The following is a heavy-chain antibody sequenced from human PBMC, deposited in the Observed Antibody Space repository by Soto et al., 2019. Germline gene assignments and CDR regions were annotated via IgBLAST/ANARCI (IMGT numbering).Heavy chain of an antibody. CDR1: GFTFSSYA. CDR3: ASYEGMDV. CDR2: ISYDGSNK. V-gene: IGHV3-30-3*01. Sequence: QVQLVESGGGVVQPGRSLRLSCAASGFTFSSYAMHWVRQAPGKGLEWVAVISYDGSNKYYADSVKGRFTISRDNSKNTLYLQMNSLRAEDTAVYYCASYEGMDVWGQGTTVTVSS. J-gene: IGHJ6*02. D-gene: IGHD3-22*01.